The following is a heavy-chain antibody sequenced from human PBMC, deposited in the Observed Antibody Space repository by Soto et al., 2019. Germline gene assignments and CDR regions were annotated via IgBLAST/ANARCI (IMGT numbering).Heavy chain of an antibody. CDR1: GFTFSDYY. CDR3: PKMSSENYYDPVFS. Sequence: QVQLVESGGGLVKTSGSLRIACAASGFTFSDYYMSWVRQAPGKGLEWVSNISSSGNTIYYADSVKGRLTISRDNAKNSVYLQMNSLRAEDTALYFCPKMSSENYYDPVFSWGQGTLVTVSS. V-gene: IGHV3-11*01. D-gene: IGHD3-22*01. CDR2: ISSSGNTI. J-gene: IGHJ4*02.